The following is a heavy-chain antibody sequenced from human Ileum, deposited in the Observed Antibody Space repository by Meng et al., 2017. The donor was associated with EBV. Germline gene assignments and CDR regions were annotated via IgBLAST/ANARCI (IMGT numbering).Heavy chain of an antibody. CDR3: ASRPPYNQGVSLEY. CDR1: GGAITSSNL. CDR2: IFHPAST. J-gene: IGHJ4*02. D-gene: IGHD3-10*01. Sequence: ARRQGWGPGRVGPTGTLSLTCPVPGGAITSSNLWTWVRQPPGKGLEWIGEIFHPASTNYNPSLQSRITMSIDESKNQFSLKLYFVTAADTAVYYCASRPPYNQGVSLEYWGQGTLVTVSS. V-gene: IGHV4-4*02.